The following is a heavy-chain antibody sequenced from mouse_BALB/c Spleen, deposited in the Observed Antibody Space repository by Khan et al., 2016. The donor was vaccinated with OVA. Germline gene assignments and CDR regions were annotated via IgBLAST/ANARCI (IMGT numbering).Heavy chain of an antibody. CDR3: ARVRYSGTMAY. V-gene: IGHV9-3-1*01. J-gene: IGHJ4*01. Sequence: QIQLVQSGPELKKPGETVKISCKASGYTFTNYGMNWVKQAPGKGLKWMGFINTYTGEPTYADDFKGRFAFSLETSASTAYLQINNLKNEDTSTYFCARVRYSGTMAYWGQGTLVTVSA. D-gene: IGHD2-14*01. CDR1: GYTFTNYG. CDR2: INTYTGEP.